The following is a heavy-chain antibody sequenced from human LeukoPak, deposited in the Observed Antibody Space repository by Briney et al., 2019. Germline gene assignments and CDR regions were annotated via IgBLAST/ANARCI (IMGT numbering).Heavy chain of an antibody. CDR3: ARGSPWIQLWYFDY. J-gene: IGHJ4*02. V-gene: IGHV3-21*01. CDR2: ITSTSTYT. D-gene: IGHD5-18*01. Sequence: GGSLRLSCAAPGFTFSNYNMNWVRQAPGKSLEWVSSITSTSTYTFYADSVKGRFTISRDNAKNSLYLQMNSLRAEDTAVYYCARGSPWIQLWYFDYWGQGTLVTVSS. CDR1: GFTFSNYN.